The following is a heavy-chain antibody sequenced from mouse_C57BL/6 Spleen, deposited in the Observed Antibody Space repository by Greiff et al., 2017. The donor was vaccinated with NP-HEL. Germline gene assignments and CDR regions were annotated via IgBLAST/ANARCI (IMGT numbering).Heavy chain of an antibody. D-gene: IGHD1-1*01. CDR2: IYPGSGST. J-gene: IGHJ1*03. V-gene: IGHV1-55*01. CDR1: GYTFTSYW. CDR3: ARGGTTVVAPYWYFDV. Sequence: VQLQQSGAELVKPGASVKMSCKASGYTFTSYWITWVKQRPGQGLEWIGDIYPGSGSTNYNEKFKSKATLTVDTSSSTAYMQLSSLTSEDSAVYYCARGGTTVVAPYWYFDVWGTGTTVTVSS.